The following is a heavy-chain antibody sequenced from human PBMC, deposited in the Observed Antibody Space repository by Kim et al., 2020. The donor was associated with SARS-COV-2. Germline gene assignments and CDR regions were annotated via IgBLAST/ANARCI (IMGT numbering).Heavy chain of an antibody. D-gene: IGHD4-17*01. J-gene: IGHJ5*02. Sequence: PSLKSRVTISVDTSKNQFSRKLSSVTAADTAVYYCARVPKSYGDYSWFDPWGQGTLVTVSS. CDR3: ARVPKSYGDYSWFDP. V-gene: IGHV4-31*02.